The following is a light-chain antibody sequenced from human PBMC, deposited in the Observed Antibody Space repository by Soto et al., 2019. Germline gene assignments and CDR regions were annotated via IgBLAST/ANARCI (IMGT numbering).Light chain of an antibody. V-gene: IGKV3-20*01. CDR2: GAS. J-gene: IGKJ5*01. Sequence: EIVLTQSPGTLSLSPGERATLSCRANETVSKNYLAWYQQKPGQAPRLVMFGASSRPTGISDRLSGSGSGTDFTLTISRLEPEDFAMYYCQQYGDSRDTFGQGTRLEIK. CDR3: QQYGDSRDT. CDR1: ETVSKNY.